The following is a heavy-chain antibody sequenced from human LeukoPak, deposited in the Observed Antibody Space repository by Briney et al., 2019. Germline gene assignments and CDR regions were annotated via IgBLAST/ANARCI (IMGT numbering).Heavy chain of an antibody. V-gene: IGHV4-39*01. CDR1: GGSISSSSYY. Sequence: KTSETLSLTCTVSGGSISSSSYYWGWIRQPPGKGLEWIGSMYYSGSTYYNPSLKSRVTISLDTPKNQFSLRLSSVTAADTAVYYCAGTGTTYFFDYWGQGTLVTVSS. CDR2: MYYSGST. CDR3: AGTGTTYFFDY. D-gene: IGHD1-7*01. J-gene: IGHJ4*02.